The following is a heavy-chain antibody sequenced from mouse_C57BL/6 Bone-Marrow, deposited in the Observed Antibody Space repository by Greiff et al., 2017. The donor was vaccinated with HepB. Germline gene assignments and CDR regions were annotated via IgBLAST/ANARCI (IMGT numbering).Heavy chain of an antibody. Sequence: EVQLQQSGPELVKPGASVKISCKASGYTFTDYYMNWVKQSHGKSLEWIGDINPNNGGTSYNQKFKGKATLTVDKSSSTAYMELRSLTSEDSAVYYCARITTDWYFDVWGTGTTVTVSS. V-gene: IGHV1-26*01. CDR1: GYTFTDYY. D-gene: IGHD1-1*01. CDR2: INPNNGGT. CDR3: ARITTDWYFDV. J-gene: IGHJ1*03.